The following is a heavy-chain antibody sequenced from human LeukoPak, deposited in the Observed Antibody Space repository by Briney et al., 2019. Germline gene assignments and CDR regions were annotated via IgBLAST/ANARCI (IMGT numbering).Heavy chain of an antibody. CDR2: INHSGST. Sequence: SETLSLTCAVYGGSFSGYYWSWIRQPPGKGLEWIGEINHSGSTNYNPSLKSRVTISVDKSKNQFSLKLSSVTAADTAVYYCARGRYYGSGSYYLDYWGQGTLVTVSS. CDR3: ARGRYYGSGSYYLDY. V-gene: IGHV4-34*01. J-gene: IGHJ4*02. CDR1: GGSFSGYY. D-gene: IGHD3-10*01.